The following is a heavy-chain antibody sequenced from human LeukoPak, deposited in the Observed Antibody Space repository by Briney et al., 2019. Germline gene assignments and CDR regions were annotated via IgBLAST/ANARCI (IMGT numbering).Heavy chain of an antibody. J-gene: IGHJ4*02. CDR2: IESRSFGGTT. Sequence: GGSLRLSCVGSGFTFSDASMSWVRQAPGKGLEWVGHIESRSFGGTTNYAAPVEGRFIISRDDSENTLYLQMSSLKSDDTAVYYCLAQYYRDYWGQGTLVTVSS. CDR3: LAQYYRDY. V-gene: IGHV3-15*06. D-gene: IGHD3-10*01. CDR1: GFTFSDAS.